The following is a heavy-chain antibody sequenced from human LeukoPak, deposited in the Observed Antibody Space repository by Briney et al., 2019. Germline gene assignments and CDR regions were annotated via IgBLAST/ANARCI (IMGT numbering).Heavy chain of an antibody. Sequence: SGTLSLTCAVSGGSIGSSNWWSWVRQPPGKGLEWIGEIYHSGSTNYNPSLKSRVTISVDKSKSQFSLKLSSVTAADTAVYYCARVPAAGTAHYFDYWGQGTLVTVSS. CDR3: ARVPAAGTAHYFDY. D-gene: IGHD6-13*01. J-gene: IGHJ4*02. CDR1: GGSIGSSNW. CDR2: IYHSGST. V-gene: IGHV4-4*02.